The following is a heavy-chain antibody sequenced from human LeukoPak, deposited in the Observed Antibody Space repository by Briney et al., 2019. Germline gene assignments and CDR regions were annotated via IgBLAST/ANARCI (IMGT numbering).Heavy chain of an antibody. D-gene: IGHD1-26*01. CDR1: TGSINSYY. V-gene: IGHV4-59*08. CDR2: IYYSGST. CDR3: ARQRVGATPFFDY. J-gene: IGHJ4*02. Sequence: SETLSLTCTVSTGSINSYYWSWIRQPPGKGLEWIGYIYYSGSTNYNPSLKSRVTISVDTSKNQFSLKLSSVTAADTAVYYCARQRVGATPFFDYWGQGTLVTVSS.